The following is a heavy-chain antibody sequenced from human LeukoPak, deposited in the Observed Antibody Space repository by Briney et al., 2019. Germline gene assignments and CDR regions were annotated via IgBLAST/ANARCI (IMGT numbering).Heavy chain of an antibody. CDR3: AREASYSGRAFDP. D-gene: IGHD1-26*01. CDR1: GYTFTSYA. Sequence: EASVKVSCKASGYTFTSYAMHWVRQAPGQRLEWMGWINAGNGNTKYSQKFQGRVTITRDTSASTAYLELSSLRSEDTAVYYCAREASYSGRAFDPWGQGTLVTVSS. CDR2: INAGNGNT. V-gene: IGHV1-3*01. J-gene: IGHJ5*02.